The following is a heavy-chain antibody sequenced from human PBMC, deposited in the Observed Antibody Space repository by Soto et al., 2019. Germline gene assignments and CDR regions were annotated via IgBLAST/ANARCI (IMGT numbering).Heavy chain of an antibody. Sequence: LSLTCTVSGASMNSYHWSWIRQPAGKGLEWIGHIHSSGSTNYNPSLKSRVTMSVDTSKNQFSLRLMSLTAADTAVYYCARDQGVAAAGITWFDPWGQGSLVTVSS. CDR1: GASMNSYH. CDR3: ARDQGVAAAGITWFDP. D-gene: IGHD6-13*01. V-gene: IGHV4-4*07. J-gene: IGHJ5*02. CDR2: IHSSGST.